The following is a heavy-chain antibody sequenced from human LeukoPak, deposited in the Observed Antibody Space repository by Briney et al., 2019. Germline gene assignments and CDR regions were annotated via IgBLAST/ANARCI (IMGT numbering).Heavy chain of an antibody. CDR2: MNPNSGRA. Sequence: ASVKVSCKASGYTFTNYDINWVRQATGQGLEWMGWMNPNSGRAGYAHKFQGRVTITRNPSITTAYMELSSLRSEDTAVYYCAKGGPFGVLTPYYFDYWGQGTLVTVSS. CDR1: GYTFTNYD. V-gene: IGHV1-8*03. D-gene: IGHD3-3*01. J-gene: IGHJ4*02. CDR3: AKGGPFGVLTPYYFDY.